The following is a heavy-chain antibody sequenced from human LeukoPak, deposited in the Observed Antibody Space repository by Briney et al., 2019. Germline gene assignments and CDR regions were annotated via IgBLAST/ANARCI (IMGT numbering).Heavy chain of an antibody. Sequence: SGPTLVKPTQTLTLTCTFSGVSLSTSGGGGGWIRQPPGKALEWLALIYWNDDKRYSPSLKSRLTITKDTSKNQVVLTMTNMDPVDTATYYCAHRRELGSTDYWGQGTLVTVSS. CDR2: IYWNDDK. CDR3: AHRRELGSTDY. J-gene: IGHJ4*02. D-gene: IGHD7-27*01. V-gene: IGHV2-5*01. CDR1: GVSLSTSGGG.